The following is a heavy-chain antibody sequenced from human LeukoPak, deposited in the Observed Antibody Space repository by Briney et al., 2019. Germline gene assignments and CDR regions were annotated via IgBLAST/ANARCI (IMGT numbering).Heavy chain of an antibody. J-gene: IGHJ4*02. CDR3: ATGIAVTGTGG. Sequence: GGSLRLSCAASGFTFSDYYMSWVRQAPGKGLEWVSAVTGSGSSTYYADSVKGRFTISRDNSKNTLYLQMNSLRAGDTAVYYCATGIAVTGTGGWGQGTLVTVSS. V-gene: IGHV3-23*01. D-gene: IGHD6-19*01. CDR1: GFTFSDYY. CDR2: VTGSGSST.